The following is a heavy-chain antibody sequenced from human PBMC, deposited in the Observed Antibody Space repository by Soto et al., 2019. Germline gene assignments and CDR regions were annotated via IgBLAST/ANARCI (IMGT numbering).Heavy chain of an antibody. CDR1: GGAFSDYA. CDR3: ARGLQPLLLNWFDP. Sequence: SVKVSCKASGGAFSDYAFSWVRQAPGQGLEWMGRIIPILGIANYAQKFQGRVTITADKSTSTAYMELSSLRSEDTAVYYCARGLQPLLLNWFDPWGQGTLVTVSS. V-gene: IGHV1-69*04. J-gene: IGHJ5*02. CDR2: IIPILGIA. D-gene: IGHD2-21*02.